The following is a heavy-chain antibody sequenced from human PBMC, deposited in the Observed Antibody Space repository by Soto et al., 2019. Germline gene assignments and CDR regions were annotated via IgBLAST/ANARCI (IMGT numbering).Heavy chain of an antibody. CDR3: ARYRISGSWSKFDY. J-gene: IGHJ4*02. V-gene: IGHV4-31*03. CDR2: IYYNGST. D-gene: IGHD6-13*01. CDR1: GLTISSASYY. Sequence: QVLLQESGPGLMKPSQTLSLTCTVSGLTISSASYYWRWIRQHPGKGLEGVGNIYYNGSTYYSPSLKSRVTLWVDTSKNQVSLRLASVTAADTAVYYFARYRISGSWSKFDYWGQGTLVTVSS.